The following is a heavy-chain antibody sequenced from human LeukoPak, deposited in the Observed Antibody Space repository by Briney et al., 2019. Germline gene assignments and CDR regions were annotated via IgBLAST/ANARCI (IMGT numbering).Heavy chain of an antibody. CDR2: IYYSGST. J-gene: IGHJ4*02. CDR3: ARGGPNYLDY. V-gene: IGHV4-39*07. Sequence: SETLSLTCTVSGGSISSSSYYCGWSRQPPGKGLEWIGSIYYSGSTYYNPSLKSRVTISVDTPKIQFSLNLSSVTAADTAVYYCARGGPNYLDYWGQGTLVTVSS. CDR1: GGSISSSSYY. D-gene: IGHD3-10*01.